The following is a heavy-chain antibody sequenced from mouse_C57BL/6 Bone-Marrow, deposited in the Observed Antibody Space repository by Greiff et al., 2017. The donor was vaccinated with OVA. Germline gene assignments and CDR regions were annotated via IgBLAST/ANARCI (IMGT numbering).Heavy chain of an antibody. V-gene: IGHV14-4*01. Sequence: VQLQQSGAELVRPGASVKLSCTASGFNIKDDYMHWVKQRPEQGLEWIGWIDPENGDTEYASKFQGKATITADTSSNTAYLQLSSLTSEDTAVYYCIYYGYGRFAYWGQGTLVTVSA. D-gene: IGHD2-2*01. CDR1: GFNIKDDY. J-gene: IGHJ3*01. CDR3: IYYGYGRFAY. CDR2: IDPENGDT.